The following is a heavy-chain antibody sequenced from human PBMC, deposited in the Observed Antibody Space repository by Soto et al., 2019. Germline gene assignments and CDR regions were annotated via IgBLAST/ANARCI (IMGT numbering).Heavy chain of an antibody. CDR2: ISYDGNNK. CDR3: GRCSSTSCHLGSDY. Sequence: QVQLVESGGGVVQPGRSLRLSCAASGFTFSSYAMNWVRQAPGKGLEWVALISYDGNNKYYADSVKGRFTISRDSSKNTLYLQMNSLRDADTAFYYCGRCSSTSCHLGSDYWGQGTLVTGSS. CDR1: GFTFSSYA. D-gene: IGHD2-2*01. V-gene: IGHV3-30-3*01. J-gene: IGHJ4*02.